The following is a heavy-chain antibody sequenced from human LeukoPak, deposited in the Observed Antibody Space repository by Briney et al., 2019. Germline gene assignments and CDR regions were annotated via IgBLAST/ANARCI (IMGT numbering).Heavy chain of an antibody. CDR1: GDSISSYY. J-gene: IGHJ4*02. CDR2: IYYSGST. V-gene: IGHV4-59*01. CDR3: ARVTGYMIEDYFDY. Sequence: QSSETLSLTCTVSGDSISSYYWSWIRQPPGKGLEWIGYIYYSGSTNYNPSLKSRVTISVDTSKNQFSLRLSSVTAADTAVYYCARVTGYMIEDYFDYWGQGTLVTVSS. D-gene: IGHD3-22*01.